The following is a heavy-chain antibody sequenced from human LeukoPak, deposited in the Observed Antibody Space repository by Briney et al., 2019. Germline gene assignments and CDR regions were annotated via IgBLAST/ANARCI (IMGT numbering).Heavy chain of an antibody. CDR2: ISVNSGDI. CDR3: ARRSGDRAFDI. D-gene: IGHD3-10*01. J-gene: IGHJ3*02. V-gene: IGHV3-9*01. CDR1: GFTFDDYA. Sequence: GGSLRLSCAASGFTFDDYAMHWARQAPGKGLEWVSGISVNSGDIIYADSVKGRFTISRDNAKNSLFLQMNSLRAEDKALYYCARRSGDRAFDIWGQGTLVTVSS.